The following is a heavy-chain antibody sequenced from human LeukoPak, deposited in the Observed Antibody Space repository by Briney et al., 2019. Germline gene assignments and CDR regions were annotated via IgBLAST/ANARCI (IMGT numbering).Heavy chain of an antibody. CDR2: IYHSGST. D-gene: IGHD2-2*01. J-gene: IGHJ5*02. Sequence: SETLSLTCTVSGYSISSGYYWGWIRQPPGKGLEWIGSIYHSGSTYYNPSLKSRVTISVDTSKNQLSLKLSSVTAADTAVYYCARGGYCSSTSCPIGWFGPWGQGTLVTVSS. V-gene: IGHV4-38-2*02. CDR3: ARGGYCSSTSCPIGWFGP. CDR1: GYSISSGYY.